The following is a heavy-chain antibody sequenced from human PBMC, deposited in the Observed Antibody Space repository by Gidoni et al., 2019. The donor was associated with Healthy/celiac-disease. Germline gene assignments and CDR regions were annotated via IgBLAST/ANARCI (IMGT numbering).Heavy chain of an antibody. Sequence: QVQLQQWGAGLLKPPETLSLTCAVYGGSFSGYYWSWIRQPPGKGLEWIGEINHSGSTNYNPSLKSRVTISVDTSKNQFSLKLSSVTAADTAVYYCARAPYYDFWSGYLGLNWFDPWGQGTLVTVSS. J-gene: IGHJ5*02. CDR1: GGSFSGYY. D-gene: IGHD3-3*01. CDR3: ARAPYYDFWSGYLGLNWFDP. CDR2: INHSGST. V-gene: IGHV4-34*01.